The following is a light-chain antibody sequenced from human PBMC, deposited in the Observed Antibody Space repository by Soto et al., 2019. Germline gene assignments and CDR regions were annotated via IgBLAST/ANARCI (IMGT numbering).Light chain of an antibody. Sequence: DIQITQSQSSLSASVGDRVTITFQASQNISNYLNWYQQKPGKAPKLLIYDASNLQSGVPSRFSGSGSGTDFTLTISSLQPEDIATYYCQQDCHLITFGQGTLLEI. J-gene: IGKJ5*01. CDR2: DAS. CDR3: QQDCHLIT. V-gene: IGKV1-39*01. CDR1: QNISNY.